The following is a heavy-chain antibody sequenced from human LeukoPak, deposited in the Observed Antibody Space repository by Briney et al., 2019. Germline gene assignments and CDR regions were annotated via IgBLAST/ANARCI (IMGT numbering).Heavy chain of an antibody. Sequence: GGSLRLSCAASGFTFSSYAMHWVRQAPGKGLEWVAVISYDGSNKYYADSEKGRFTISRDNSKNTLYLQMNSLRAEDTAVYYCAKDREGDYWGQGTLVTVSS. CDR1: GFTFSSYA. CDR2: ISYDGSNK. D-gene: IGHD1-26*01. J-gene: IGHJ4*02. V-gene: IGHV3-30-3*01. CDR3: AKDREGDY.